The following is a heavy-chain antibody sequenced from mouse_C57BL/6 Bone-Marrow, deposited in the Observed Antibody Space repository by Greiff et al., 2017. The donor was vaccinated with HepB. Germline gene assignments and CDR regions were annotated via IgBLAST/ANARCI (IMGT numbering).Heavy chain of an antibody. D-gene: IGHD1-1*01. V-gene: IGHV1-82*01. J-gene: IGHJ4*01. CDR3: ARTIYYYGSSYFYYAMDY. CDR1: GYAFSSSW. CDR2: IYPGDGDT. Sequence: QVQLKESGPELVKPGASVKISCKASGYAFSSSWMNWVKQRPGKGLEWIGRIYPGDGDTNYNGKFKGKATLTADKSSSTAYMQLSSLTSEDSAVYVCARTIYYYGSSYFYYAMDYWGQGTSVTVSS.